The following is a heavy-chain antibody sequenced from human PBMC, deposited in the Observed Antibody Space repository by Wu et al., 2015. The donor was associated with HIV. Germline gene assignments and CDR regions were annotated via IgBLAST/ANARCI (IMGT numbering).Heavy chain of an antibody. CDR1: GGTFSSFS. Sequence: VQLVQSGAEMKKPGSSVKLSCKASGGTFSSFSINWVRQAPGQGLEWAGGIIPLFVISDLRTEIPRQGQITSDASTSTAYMEVTGLTYEDTAMYYCARGREYRDYDKGNWFDPGAREPWSPSPQ. V-gene: IGHV1-69*05. CDR3: ARGREYRDYDKGNWFDP. CDR2: IIPLFVIS. J-gene: IGHJ5*02. D-gene: IGHD5-12*01.